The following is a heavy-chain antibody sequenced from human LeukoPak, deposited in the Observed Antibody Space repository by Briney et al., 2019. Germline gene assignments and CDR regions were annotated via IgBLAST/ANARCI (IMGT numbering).Heavy chain of an antibody. Sequence: GGSLRLSCAASGFTFSSNSMRWVRQAPGKGLEWVSSISSSSSYIFYADSVKGRFTISRDNAKNSLYLQMNSLRAEDTAVYYCARVGDSSGYFYYYYGMDVWGQGTTVTVSS. CDR3: ARVGDSSGYFYYYYGMDV. V-gene: IGHV3-21*01. CDR2: ISSSSSYI. D-gene: IGHD3-22*01. CDR1: GFTFSSNS. J-gene: IGHJ6*02.